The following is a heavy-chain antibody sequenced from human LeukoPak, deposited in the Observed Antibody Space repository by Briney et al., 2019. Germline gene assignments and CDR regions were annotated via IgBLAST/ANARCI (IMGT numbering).Heavy chain of an antibody. D-gene: IGHD3-22*01. CDR1: GGSISSSNW. CDR2: IYHSGST. J-gene: IGHJ3*02. Sequence: SGTLSLTCAVSGGSISSSNWWSWVRQPPGKGLEWIGEIYHSGSTNYNPSLKSRVTISVDKSKNQFSLKLSSVTAADTAVYYCARASYDSSGYARGPGAFDIWGQGTMVTVSS. V-gene: IGHV4-4*02. CDR3: ARASYDSSGYARGPGAFDI.